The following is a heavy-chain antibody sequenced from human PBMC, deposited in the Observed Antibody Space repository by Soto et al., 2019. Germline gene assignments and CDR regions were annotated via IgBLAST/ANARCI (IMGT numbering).Heavy chain of an antibody. D-gene: IGHD5-18*01. CDR3: ATMGTPATGLYYFDY. CDR1: GGSISSGNYY. V-gene: IGHV4-30-4*01. J-gene: IGHJ4*02. Sequence: SETLSLTCTVSGGSISSGNYYWSWIRQPPGKGLEWIGFISYSGSTYYSLSLKSRVTISVDTSKNQFSLNLSFVTAADTAVYYCATMGTPATGLYYFDYWGQGTLVTGSS. CDR2: ISYSGST.